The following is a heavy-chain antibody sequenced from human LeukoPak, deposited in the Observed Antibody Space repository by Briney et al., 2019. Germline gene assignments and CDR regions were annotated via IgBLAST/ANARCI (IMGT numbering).Heavy chain of an antibody. CDR1: GFTFSSYG. CDR3: AKGIAADGNDAFDI. D-gene: IGHD6-13*01. V-gene: IGHV3-23*01. CDR2: ISGSGGST. Sequence: PGGSLRLSCAASGFTFSSYGMSWVRQAPGKGLEWVSAISGSGGSTYYADSVKGRFTIFRDNSKNTLSLQMNSLRAEDTAIYYCAKGIAADGNDAFDIWGQGTMVTVSS. J-gene: IGHJ3*02.